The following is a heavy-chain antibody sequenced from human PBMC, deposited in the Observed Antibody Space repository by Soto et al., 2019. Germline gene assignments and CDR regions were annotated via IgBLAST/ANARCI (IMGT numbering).Heavy chain of an antibody. Sequence: PGGSLRLSCAASGFTFSVSGVHWVRQAPGKGLEWVGRIRSKSNNYATVYAPSVKGRFTISRDDSNNTAFLQMNSLKTDDTAVYYCTKPDPSSSNWSPWCDSWGQGSLVTVAS. CDR1: GFTFSVSG. CDR2: IRSKSNNYAT. CDR3: TKPDPSSSNWSPWCDS. J-gene: IGHJ5*01. D-gene: IGHD6-13*01. V-gene: IGHV3-73*01.